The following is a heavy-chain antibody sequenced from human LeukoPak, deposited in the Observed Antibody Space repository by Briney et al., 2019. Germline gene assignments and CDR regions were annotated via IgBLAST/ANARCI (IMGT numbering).Heavy chain of an antibody. CDR1: GGTFSIYA. Sequence: SVKVSCKASGGTFSIYAISWVRQAPGQGLEWMGGIIPIFGTANYAQKFQGRVTITADESTSTAYMELSSLRSEDTAVYYCAGAVDYSNSFDYWGQGTLVTVSS. V-gene: IGHV1-69*13. J-gene: IGHJ4*02. CDR3: AGAVDYSNSFDY. D-gene: IGHD4-11*01. CDR2: IIPIFGTA.